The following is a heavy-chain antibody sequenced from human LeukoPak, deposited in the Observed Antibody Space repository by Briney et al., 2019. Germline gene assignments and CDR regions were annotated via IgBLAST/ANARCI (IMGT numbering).Heavy chain of an antibody. V-gene: IGHV4-61*01. Sequence: SETLSLTCTVSGASLSSASYYWSWIREPPGKRLEWIGYIYYSGSTNYNLSLKSRLTISLDTSKNQFSLNLSSVTAADTAVYYCARVIGAAPYYFDYWGQGTLVTVSS. J-gene: IGHJ4*02. CDR2: IYYSGST. D-gene: IGHD2/OR15-2a*01. CDR1: GASLSSASYY. CDR3: ARVIGAAPYYFDY.